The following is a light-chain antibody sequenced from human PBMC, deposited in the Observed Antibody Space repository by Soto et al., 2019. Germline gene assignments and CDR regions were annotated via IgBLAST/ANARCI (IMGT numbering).Light chain of an antibody. V-gene: IGKV3-11*01. CDR1: QSVRSY. J-gene: IGKJ5*01. CDR3: QQRSNWPIT. Sequence: EIVLTQSPGTLSLSPGERATLSYRASQSVRSYLAWFQQKPGQAPRLLIYDASNRATGIPARFSGSGSETDFTLTISSLEPEDFAVYYCQQRSNWPITFGQGTRLEIK. CDR2: DAS.